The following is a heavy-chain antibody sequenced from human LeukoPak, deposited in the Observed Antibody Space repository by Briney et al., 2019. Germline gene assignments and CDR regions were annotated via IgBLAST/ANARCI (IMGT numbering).Heavy chain of an antibody. J-gene: IGHJ6*03. Sequence: SVKVSCKASRDTFNNYVISWVRQAPGQGFEWIGGFIPVFSSANYAKKFQGRVTITADDSTSTVYMDLSSLTSEDTAVYYCGKHENKAVTGVHYFDYMDVWGKGTTVIVSS. CDR2: FIPVFSSA. CDR1: RDTFNNYV. CDR3: GKHENKAVTGVHYFDYMDV. D-gene: IGHD6-19*01. V-gene: IGHV1-69*01.